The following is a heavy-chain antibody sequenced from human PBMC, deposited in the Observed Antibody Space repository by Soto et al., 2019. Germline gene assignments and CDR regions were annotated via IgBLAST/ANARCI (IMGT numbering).Heavy chain of an antibody. V-gene: IGHV3-30*18. CDR2: ISYDGSNK. D-gene: IGHD2-2*01. CDR3: AKDLEGYCTTTSCYTYFGLDV. CDR1: GFTFSSYV. J-gene: IGHJ6*02. Sequence: GGSLRLSCAASGFTFSSYVMHWVCQAPGKGLEWVAVISYDGSNKYYADSVKGRFTISRDNSKHTLYLQMNSLRPEDTAVYYCAKDLEGYCTTTSCYTYFGLDVWGQGTTVTV.